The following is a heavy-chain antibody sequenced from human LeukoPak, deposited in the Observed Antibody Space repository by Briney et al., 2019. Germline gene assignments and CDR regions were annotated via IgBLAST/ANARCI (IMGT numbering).Heavy chain of an antibody. V-gene: IGHV1-18*04. CDR1: GYTFTSYY. J-gene: IGHJ3*02. D-gene: IGHD2-15*01. CDR2: ISAYNGNT. Sequence: ASVKVSCKASGYTFTSYYMHWVRQAPGQGLEWMGWISAYNGNTNYAQKLQGRVTMTTDTSTSTAYMELRSLRSDDTAVYYCATNGCFSGGSCHPGAFDIWGQGTMVTVSS. CDR3: ATNGCFSGGSCHPGAFDI.